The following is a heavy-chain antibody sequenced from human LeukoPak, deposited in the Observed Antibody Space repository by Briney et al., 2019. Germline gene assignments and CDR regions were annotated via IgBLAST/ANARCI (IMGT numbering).Heavy chain of an antibody. CDR3: ARSPPYSSGWYFDY. J-gene: IGHJ4*02. CDR2: IYTSGST. Sequence: SETLSLTCTVSGGSISSYYWSWLRQPAGKALKCIGRIYTSGSTNYNPSLKSRVTISVDKSKNQFSLKLSSVTAADAAVYYCARSPPYSSGWYFDYWGQGTLVTVSS. CDR1: GGSISSYY. D-gene: IGHD6-19*01. V-gene: IGHV4-4*07.